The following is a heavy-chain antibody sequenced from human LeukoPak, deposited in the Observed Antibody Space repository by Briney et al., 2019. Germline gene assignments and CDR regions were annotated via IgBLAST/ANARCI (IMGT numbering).Heavy chain of an antibody. V-gene: IGHV4-39*01. D-gene: IGHD2-2*01. Sequence: PSETLSLTCTVSGGSISSSSYYWGWIRQPPGKGLEWIGSIYYSGSTYYNPSLKSRVTISVDTSKNQFSLKLSSVTAADTAVYYCARRGEPRRRGIVVVPAADFDYWDQGTLVTVSS. CDR1: GGSISSSSYY. J-gene: IGHJ4*02. CDR2: IYYSGST. CDR3: ARRGEPRRRGIVVVPAADFDY.